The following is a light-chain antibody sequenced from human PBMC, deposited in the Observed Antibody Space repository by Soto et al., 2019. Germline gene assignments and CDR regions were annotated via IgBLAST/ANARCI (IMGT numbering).Light chain of an antibody. CDR1: SSNIGAGYD. CDR3: QSYDSSLSVRAV. Sequence: QSVLTQPPSVSGAPGQRVTISCTGSSSNIGAGYDVHWYPQLPGTAPKLLIYGNSNRPSGVPDRFSGSKSGTSASLAITGLQAEDEADYYCQSYDSSLSVRAVFGGGTKLTVL. CDR2: GNS. V-gene: IGLV1-40*01. J-gene: IGLJ2*01.